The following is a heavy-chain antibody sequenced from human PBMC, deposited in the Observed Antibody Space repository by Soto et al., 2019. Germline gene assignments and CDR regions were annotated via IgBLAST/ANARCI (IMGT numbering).Heavy chain of an antibody. Sequence: QVHLQESGPGLVEPSETLSLTCAVSGVSVSETYWWSWVRQPPGKGLEWIGEISHRGTPHYNASLWSRGSMSTDTSRNQISLTLMSVTAADSASDVGARHVGVPGTRGVDYWGQGTLVTVSS. D-gene: IGHD6-13*01. CDR2: ISHRGTP. CDR1: GVSVSETYW. J-gene: IGHJ4*02. CDR3: ARHVGVPGTRGVDY. V-gene: IGHV4-4*02.